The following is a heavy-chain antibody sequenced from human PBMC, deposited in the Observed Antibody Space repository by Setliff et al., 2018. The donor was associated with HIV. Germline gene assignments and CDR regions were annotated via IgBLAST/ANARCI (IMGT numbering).Heavy chain of an antibody. J-gene: IGHJ5*02. CDR2: IIPIFGTA. CDR3: ARDRVPYSSSPSALDP. CDR1: GGTFSSYA. D-gene: IGHD2-2*01. V-gene: IGHV1-69*05. Sequence: SVKVSCKASGGTFSSYAISWVRQAPGQGLEWMGGIIPIFGTANYAQKFQGRVTITTDKSTSTTYMELSSLRSEDTAIYYCARDRVPYSSSPSALDPWGQGTQVTVSS.